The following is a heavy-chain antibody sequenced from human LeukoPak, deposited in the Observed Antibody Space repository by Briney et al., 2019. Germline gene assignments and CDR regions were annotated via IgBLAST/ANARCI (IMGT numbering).Heavy chain of an antibody. Sequence: GGSLRLSCAASGFTFSSYAVSWVRQAPGKGLEWVSSISGSGGSTYSADSVKGRFTISRDSSKNTLYLQMNSLRAEDTALYYCAKDRSCTNDICHGDFDYWGQGTLVTVSS. CDR2: ISGSGGST. V-gene: IGHV3-23*01. CDR1: GFTFSSYA. D-gene: IGHD2-8*01. CDR3: AKDRSCTNDICHGDFDY. J-gene: IGHJ4*02.